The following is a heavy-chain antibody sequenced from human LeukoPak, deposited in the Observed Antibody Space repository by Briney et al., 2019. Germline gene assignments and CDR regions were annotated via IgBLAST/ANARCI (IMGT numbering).Heavy chain of an antibody. J-gene: IGHJ4*02. CDR3: ARTPIAAAGLFFDY. V-gene: IGHV3-30*04. CDR1: GFTFSSYA. D-gene: IGHD6-13*01. CDR2: ISYDGSNK. Sequence: PGGSLRLSCAASGFTFSSYAMHWVRQAPGKGLEWVAVISYDGSNKYYADSVKGRFTISRDNSKNTLYLQMNSLRAEDTAVYYCARTPIAAAGLFFDYWGQGTLVTVSS.